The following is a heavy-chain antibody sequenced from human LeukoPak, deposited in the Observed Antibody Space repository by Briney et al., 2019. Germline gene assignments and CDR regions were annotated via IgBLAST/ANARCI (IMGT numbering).Heavy chain of an antibody. D-gene: IGHD3-22*01. CDR3: ARSANYFDTSGQDY. CDR2: ISGGGGTT. V-gene: IGHV3-23*01. Sequence: GGSLRLSCAASGFTFSSYAMSWVRQAPGKRLEWVSAISGGGGTTYYADSVKGRFTISRDKAKSTLYLQMNSLRVEDTAVYYCARSANYFDTSGQDYWGQGTLVTVSS. CDR1: GFTFSSYA. J-gene: IGHJ4*02.